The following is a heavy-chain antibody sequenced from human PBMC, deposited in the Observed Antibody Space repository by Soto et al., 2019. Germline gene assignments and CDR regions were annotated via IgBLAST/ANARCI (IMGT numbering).Heavy chain of an antibody. V-gene: IGHV5-51*01. CDR3: AGGDCSSTSCSTVIPDY. CDR2: IYPGDSDT. Sequence: PGESLKISCKGSGYSFTSYWIGWVRQMPGKGLEWMGIIYPGDSDTRYSPSFQGQVTISADKSISTAYLQWSSLKASDTAMYYCAGGDCSSTSCSTVIPDYWGQGTLVTVSS. CDR1: GYSFTSYW. D-gene: IGHD2-2*02. J-gene: IGHJ4*02.